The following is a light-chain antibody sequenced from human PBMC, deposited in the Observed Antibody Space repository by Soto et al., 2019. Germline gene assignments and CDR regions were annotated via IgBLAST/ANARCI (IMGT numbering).Light chain of an antibody. CDR1: QSVGGN. V-gene: IGKV3-15*01. CDR3: QKYTYWPPVT. Sequence: EIVMTQSPATLSVSPGERATLSCRASQSVGGNLAWYQQKPGQAPRLLIYGASTRATGIPARFSGSGSVTEFTLTIISLKSEDCAVYYCQKYTYWPPVTFGKGTKVEIK. J-gene: IGKJ1*01. CDR2: GAS.